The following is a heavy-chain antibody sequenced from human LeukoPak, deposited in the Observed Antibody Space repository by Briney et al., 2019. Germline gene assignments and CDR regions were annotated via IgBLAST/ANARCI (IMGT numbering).Heavy chain of an antibody. V-gene: IGHV3-21*01. CDR3: ARDWYGSGLDAFDI. J-gene: IGHJ3*02. D-gene: IGHD3-10*01. CDR1: GFTFSRYS. Sequence: GGSLRLSCAVSGFTFSRYSMNWVRQAPGKGREWVSSISTTSSYIYYADSVKGRFTISSDNAKNSLYLQMNSLRAEDTAVYYCARDWYGSGLDAFDIWGQGTMVTVSS. CDR2: ISTTSSYI.